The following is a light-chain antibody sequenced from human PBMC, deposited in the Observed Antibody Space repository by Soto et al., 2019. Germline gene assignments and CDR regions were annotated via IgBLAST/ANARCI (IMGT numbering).Light chain of an antibody. CDR2: EVS. CDR1: SSDIGAYNY. J-gene: IGLJ3*02. V-gene: IGLV2-14*01. Sequence: QSALTQPASVSGSPRQSITISCTGTSSDIGAYNYVSWYQQHPGKAPKLMIYEVSNRPSGLSNRFSGSKSGNTASLTISGLQPEDEADYYCSSYTTSSSWVFGGGTKLTVL. CDR3: SSYTTSSSWV.